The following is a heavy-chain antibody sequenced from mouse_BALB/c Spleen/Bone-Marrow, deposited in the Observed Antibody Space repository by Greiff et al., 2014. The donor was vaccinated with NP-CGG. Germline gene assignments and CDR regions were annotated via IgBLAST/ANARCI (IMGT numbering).Heavy chain of an antibody. Sequence: VQLVESGAKLVRPGTSVKVSCKASGYAFTNYLIEWFKQRPGQGLEWIGVINPGSGGTNFNEKFRGKATLTADKSSSTAYVQFNSLTSDDSAVYFCAREGYYGLDYWGQGTTLTVSS. V-gene: IGHV1-54*03. CDR1: GYAFTNYL. J-gene: IGHJ2*01. CDR3: AREGYYGLDY. D-gene: IGHD2-1*01. CDR2: INPGSGGT.